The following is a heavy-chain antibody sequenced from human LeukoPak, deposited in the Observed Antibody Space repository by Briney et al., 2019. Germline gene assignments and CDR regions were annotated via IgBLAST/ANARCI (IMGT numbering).Heavy chain of an antibody. CDR1: GFTFSSYW. Sequence: PGGSLRLSCAASGFTFSSYWMHWVRQAPGKGLVWVSRINSDGSSTSYADSVKGRFTISRDNAKNTLYLQMNSLRAEDTAVYYCARCYYDSSGYSFFDYWGQGTLVTVSS. CDR3: ARCYYDSSGYSFFDY. J-gene: IGHJ4*02. D-gene: IGHD3-22*01. CDR2: INSDGSST. V-gene: IGHV3-74*01.